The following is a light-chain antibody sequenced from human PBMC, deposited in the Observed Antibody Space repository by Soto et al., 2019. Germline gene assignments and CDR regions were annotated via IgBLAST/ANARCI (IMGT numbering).Light chain of an antibody. J-gene: IGKJ1*01. Sequence: DIQMTQSPSTLSGSVGDRVTITCRASQTISSWLAWYQQKPGKAPKLLIYKASTLKSGVPSRFSGSGSGTEFTLTISSLQPDDFATYYCQHYNGLAWSFGQGTKVDI. CDR2: KAS. CDR1: QTISSW. V-gene: IGKV1-5*03. CDR3: QHYNGLAWS.